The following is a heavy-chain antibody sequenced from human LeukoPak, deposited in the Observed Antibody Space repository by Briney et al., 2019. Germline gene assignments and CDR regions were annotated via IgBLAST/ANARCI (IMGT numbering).Heavy chain of an antibody. J-gene: IGHJ4*02. Sequence: GGSLRLSCAASGFTFSSYAMSWVRQAPGKGLEWVSAISGSGGSTYYADSVKGRFTISRDNSKNTLYLQMNSLRAEDTAVYYCAKYWSGYLVTGIYYWGQGTLVTVSS. D-gene: IGHD3-3*01. CDR1: GFTFSSYA. V-gene: IGHV3-23*01. CDR2: ISGSGGST. CDR3: AKYWSGYLVTGIYY.